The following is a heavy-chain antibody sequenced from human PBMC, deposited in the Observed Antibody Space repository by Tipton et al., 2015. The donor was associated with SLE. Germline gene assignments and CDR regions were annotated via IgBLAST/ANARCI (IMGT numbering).Heavy chain of an antibody. CDR2: IYYSGST. V-gene: IGHV4-39*01. CDR1: GDSIRSNTFY. Sequence: TLSLTCTVSGDSIRSNTFYWAWVRQSPGKGLEWIGTIYYSGSTYYSPSLKSRVTMSVDTSQSQFFLKLSSVTVADTAVYYCARIEEMATIFDSWGQGTLVAVSS. D-gene: IGHD5-24*01. CDR3: ARIEEMATIFDS. J-gene: IGHJ4*02.